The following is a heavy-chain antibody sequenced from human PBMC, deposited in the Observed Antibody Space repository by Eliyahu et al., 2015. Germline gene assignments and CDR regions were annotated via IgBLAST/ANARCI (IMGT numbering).Heavy chain of an antibody. CDR2: FDPEDGET. D-gene: IGHD2-21*02. J-gene: IGHJ1*01. V-gene: IGHV1-24*01. CDR3: ATGRGHIVVVTAIVSSEYFQH. Sequence: RQAPGKGLEWMGGFDPEDGETIYAQKFQGRVTMTEDTSTDTAYMELSSLRSEDTAVYYCATGRGHIVVVTAIVSSEYFQHWGQGTLVTVSS.